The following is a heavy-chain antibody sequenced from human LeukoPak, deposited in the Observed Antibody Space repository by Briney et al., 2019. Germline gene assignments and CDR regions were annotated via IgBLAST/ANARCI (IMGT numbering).Heavy chain of an antibody. V-gene: IGHV1-2*02. Sequence: ASVKVSCKASGYTFTSYYMHWVRQAPGQGLEWMGWINPYSGSTKYAQKFQGRVNMTRDTSISTAYMELRRQRSDHTAVYYCASARLEGSYFDYWGQGTLVTVSS. J-gene: IGHJ4*02. CDR2: INPYSGST. D-gene: IGHD3-10*01. CDR1: GYTFTSYY. CDR3: ASARLEGSYFDY.